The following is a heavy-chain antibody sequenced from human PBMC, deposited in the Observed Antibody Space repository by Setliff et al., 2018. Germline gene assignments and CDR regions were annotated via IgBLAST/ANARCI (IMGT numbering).Heavy chain of an antibody. CDR1: GGPLNSYS. Sequence: SVTVSCQASGGPLNSYSFSWVRQAPGQGLEWMGRIIPVLDITRYSQKFQGRVTITADKSTGIIYMELTSLRSDDTAVYYCARHPPPPNYFDIGSLDSWGQGTLVTVSS. J-gene: IGHJ4*02. V-gene: IGHV1-69*02. CDR3: ARHPPPPNYFDIGSLDS. CDR2: IIPVLDIT. D-gene: IGHD3-22*01.